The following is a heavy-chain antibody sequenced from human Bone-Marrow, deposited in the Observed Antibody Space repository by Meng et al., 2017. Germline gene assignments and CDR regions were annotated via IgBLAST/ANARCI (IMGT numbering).Heavy chain of an antibody. D-gene: IGHD2/OR15-2a*01. V-gene: IGHV3-72*01. Sequence: GESLKISCVVSGFTFSDYYMDWVRQAPGKGLEWVARSRDKGDGHTTAYAASVEGRFTISRDYSKNSLYLEMNSLTSDDTAVYLCARGDFRVNWGQATLVTVSS. CDR1: GFTFSDYY. CDR2: SRDKGDGHTT. J-gene: IGHJ4*02. CDR3: ARGDFRVN.